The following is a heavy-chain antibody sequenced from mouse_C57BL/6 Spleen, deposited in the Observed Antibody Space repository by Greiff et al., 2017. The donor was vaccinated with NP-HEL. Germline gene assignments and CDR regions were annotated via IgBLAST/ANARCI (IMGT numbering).Heavy chain of an antibody. D-gene: IGHD1-1*01. V-gene: IGHV1-80*01. CDR2: IYPGDGDT. Sequence: QVQLQQSGAELVKPGASVKISCKASGYAFSSYWMNWVKQRPGKGLEWIGQIYPGDGDTNYNGKFKGKATLTADKSSSTAYMQLSSLTSEDSAVYFCARGGYYGSSYSWFAYWGQGTLVTVSA. CDR1: GYAFSSYW. CDR3: ARGGYYGSSYSWFAY. J-gene: IGHJ3*01.